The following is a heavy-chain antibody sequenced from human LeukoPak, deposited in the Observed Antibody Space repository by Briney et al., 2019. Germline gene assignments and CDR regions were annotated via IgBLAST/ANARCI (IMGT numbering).Heavy chain of an antibody. CDR1: GFTFSSYG. CDR2: IPYDGSNK. D-gene: IGHD3-22*01. V-gene: IGHV3-30*18. J-gene: IGHJ4*02. CDR3: AKMAIVVVNDDFDY. Sequence: GGSLRLSCAASGFTFSSYGMHWVRQTPGKGLEWVAVIPYDGSNKYYADSVKGRFTISRDNSKNTLYLQMNSLRAEDTAVYYCAKMAIVVVNDDFDYWGQGTLVTVSS.